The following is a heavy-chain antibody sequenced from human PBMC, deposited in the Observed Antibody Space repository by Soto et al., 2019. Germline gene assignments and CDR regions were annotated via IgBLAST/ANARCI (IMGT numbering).Heavy chain of an antibody. V-gene: IGHV3-21*01. CDR3: VRDAYNRDAFDI. CDR1: GFNFITFS. D-gene: IGHD1-20*01. Sequence: DVLLVESGGGLVKTGGSLRLSCAASGFNFITFSMNWVRQAPGKWLEWVSSISASSSSIYYPASVKGRFTVSRDNAKNSLYLQINSLTAEDTALYYCVRDAYNRDAFDIWGQGTTVTVSS. J-gene: IGHJ3*02. CDR2: ISASSSSI.